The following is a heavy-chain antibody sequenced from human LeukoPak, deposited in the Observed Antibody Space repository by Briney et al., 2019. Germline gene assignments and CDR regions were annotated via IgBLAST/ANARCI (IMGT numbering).Heavy chain of an antibody. CDR3: AKGSHGYSSSSADY. Sequence: GGSLRLSCAASGFXFSSYAMNWVRQAPGKGLEWVSVISGSGGNTYYADSVKGRFTISRDNSKNTLYLQMNSLRVDDTAVYSCAKGSHGYSSSSADYWGQGTLVTVSS. CDR2: ISGSGGNT. V-gene: IGHV3-23*01. D-gene: IGHD6-6*01. CDR1: GFXFSSYA. J-gene: IGHJ4*02.